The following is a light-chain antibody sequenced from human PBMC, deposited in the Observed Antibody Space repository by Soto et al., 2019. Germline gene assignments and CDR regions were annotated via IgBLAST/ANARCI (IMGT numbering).Light chain of an antibody. Sequence: QSVLTQPPSASGTPGQRVTISCSGSSSNIGSNTVNWYQQLPGTAPKLLIYSNNQRPSGVPDRFSGSKSGTSASLAISGHQSEDEADYYCAAWDDCLNGYVFGTGTKVNVL. V-gene: IGLV1-44*01. CDR2: SNN. CDR1: SSNIGSNT. J-gene: IGLJ1*01. CDR3: AAWDDCLNGYV.